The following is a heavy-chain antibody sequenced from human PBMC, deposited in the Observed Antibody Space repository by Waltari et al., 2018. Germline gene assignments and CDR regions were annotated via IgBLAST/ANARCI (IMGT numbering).Heavy chain of an antibody. CDR2: ISGSGGST. J-gene: IGHJ5*02. CDR1: GFTFRSYA. D-gene: IGHD3-10*01. CDR3: ALLWFGRAPFDP. V-gene: IGHV3-23*04. Sequence: EVQLVESGGGLVQPGGSLRLSCAASGFTFRSYAMSWVRQAPGKGLEWVSAISGSGGSTYYAASVKGRFTSSRDNSKNTLYLQMNSLRAEDTAVYYCALLWFGRAPFDPWGQGTLVTVSS.